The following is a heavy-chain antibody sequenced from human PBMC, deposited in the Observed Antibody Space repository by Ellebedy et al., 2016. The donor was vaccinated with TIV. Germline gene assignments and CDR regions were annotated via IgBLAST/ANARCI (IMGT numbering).Heavy chain of an antibody. J-gene: IGHJ3*02. D-gene: IGHD3-10*01. CDR1: GHTFTGYY. V-gene: IGHV1-2*02. CDR2: INPNSGGT. CDR3: ARGPYFGSGSYGGSGAFDI. Sequence: AASVKVSCKASGHTFTGYYIHWVRQAPGQGLEWMGWINPNSGGTNYAQKFQGRVTMTRDTSITTTYMELSRLSSDDTAIFYCARGPYFGSGSYGGSGAFDIWGQGTMVTVSS.